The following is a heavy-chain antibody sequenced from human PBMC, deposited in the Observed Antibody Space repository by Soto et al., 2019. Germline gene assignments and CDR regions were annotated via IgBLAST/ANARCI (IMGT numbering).Heavy chain of an antibody. CDR2: ITPNGGNE. V-gene: IGHV3-30-3*01. J-gene: IGHJ4*02. D-gene: IGHD2-15*01. Sequence: QVQLVESGGGVVQPGSSLRLSCAASGFTFSTYAMDWVRQAQGKGLEWVGVITPNGGNERYADSVKGLFTISRDNVQNTLYLQMDSLRPEATAIYYCARDTISGSWCPLAYWGQGTLVTVSS. CDR1: GFTFSTYA. CDR3: ARDTISGSWCPLAY.